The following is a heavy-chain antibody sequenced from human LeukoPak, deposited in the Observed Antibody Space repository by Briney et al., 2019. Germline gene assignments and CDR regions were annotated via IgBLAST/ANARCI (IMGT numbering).Heavy chain of an antibody. Sequence: GSLRLSCAASGFTFSSYGMHWVRQAPGKGLEWVAFIRSDGSNKYYADSVKGRFTISRDNSKLYLQMNSLRAEDTAVYYCARDRELRYFDWLSRSHFDYWGQGTLVTVSS. J-gene: IGHJ4*02. CDR2: IRSDGSNK. D-gene: IGHD3-9*01. CDR3: ARDRELRYFDWLSRSHFDY. CDR1: GFTFSSYG. V-gene: IGHV3-30*02.